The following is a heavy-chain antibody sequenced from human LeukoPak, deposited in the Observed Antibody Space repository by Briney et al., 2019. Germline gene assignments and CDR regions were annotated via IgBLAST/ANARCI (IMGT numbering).Heavy chain of an antibody. V-gene: IGHV4-34*01. CDR1: GGSFSRPF. Sequence: SETLSLTCAVSGGSFSRPFWSWIRQTPGKGLEWIGEIDHSGRTDYDPSLEGRVTMSVDTSKNQFSLRLTSVTAADTAVYFCARAERRINLARGVFGSHFDSWGQGTLVSGSS. J-gene: IGHJ5*01. D-gene: IGHD3-10*01. CDR3: ARAERRINLARGVFGSHFDS. CDR2: IDHSGRT.